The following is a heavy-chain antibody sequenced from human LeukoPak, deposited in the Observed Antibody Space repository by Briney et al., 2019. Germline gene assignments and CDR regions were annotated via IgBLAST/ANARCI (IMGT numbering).Heavy chain of an antibody. J-gene: IGHJ4*02. CDR1: GLTFSSYS. Sequence: GGSLRLSCAASGLTFSSYSMNWVRQAPGKGLEWVSSISSSSSYIYYADSVKGRFTISRDNAKNSLYLQMNSLRAEDTGVYYCARDLDGDGSADYWGQGTLVTVSS. CDR2: ISSSSSYI. D-gene: IGHD7-27*01. CDR3: ARDLDGDGSADY. V-gene: IGHV3-21*01.